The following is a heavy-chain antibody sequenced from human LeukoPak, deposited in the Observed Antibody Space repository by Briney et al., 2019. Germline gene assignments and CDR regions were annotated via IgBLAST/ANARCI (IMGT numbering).Heavy chain of an antibody. D-gene: IGHD3-22*01. CDR2: ISYDGSNK. CDR1: GFTFSSYA. Sequence: GGSLRLSCAASGFTFSSYAMHWVRQAPGKGLEWVAVISYDGSNKYYADSVKGRFTISRDNSKNTLYLQMNSLRAEDTAVYYCARDSSGYLDYWGQGTPVTVSS. J-gene: IGHJ4*02. V-gene: IGHV3-30*01. CDR3: ARDSSGYLDY.